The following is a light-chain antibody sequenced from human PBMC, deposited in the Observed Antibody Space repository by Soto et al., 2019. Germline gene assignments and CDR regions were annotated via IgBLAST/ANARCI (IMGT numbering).Light chain of an antibody. Sequence: EIVLTQSPGTLSLSPGERATLSCRASQSVSSSYLAWYQQKPGQAPRILIYGASSRATGIPDRFSGSGAETDFTLNISRLEPEDVEVYYYQQEGNSPLFTFGPGTKVDIK. J-gene: IGKJ3*01. V-gene: IGKV3-20*01. CDR1: QSVSSSY. CDR3: QQEGNSPLFT. CDR2: GAS.